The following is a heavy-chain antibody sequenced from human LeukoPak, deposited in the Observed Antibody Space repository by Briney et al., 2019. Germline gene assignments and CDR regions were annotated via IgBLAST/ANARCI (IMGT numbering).Heavy chain of an antibody. CDR2: IGVNTDRT. CDR1: GFTFSNYA. V-gene: IGHV3-23*01. Sequence: PGGSLRLSCAASGFTFSNYAMNWVRQAPGKGLEWVSAIGVNTDRTYYADAVRGRFTISRDYSQNTLSLQMSSLTSEDTAVYYCAKGHGDHIPAEYLQHWGQGTLVTVSS. J-gene: IGHJ1*01. CDR3: AKGHGDHIPAEYLQH. D-gene: IGHD4-17*01.